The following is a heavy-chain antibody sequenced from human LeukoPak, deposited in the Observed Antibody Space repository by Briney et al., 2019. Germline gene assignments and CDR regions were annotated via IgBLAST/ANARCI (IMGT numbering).Heavy chain of an antibody. V-gene: IGHV3-23*01. J-gene: IGHJ4*02. CDR3: AKGTGDAGYYFDN. D-gene: IGHD1-1*01. CDR1: GFTFSSYW. CDR2: VRVGSET. Sequence: GGSLRLSCAASGFTFSSYWMSWVRQAPGKGLEWVSAVRVGSETYYADSVKGRFTISRDNSDNTVYLQMSGLRVEDTAVYHCAKGTGDAGYYFDNWGQGTLVTVSS.